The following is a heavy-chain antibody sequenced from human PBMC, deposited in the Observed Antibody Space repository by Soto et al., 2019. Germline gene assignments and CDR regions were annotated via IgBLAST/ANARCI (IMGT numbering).Heavy chain of an antibody. Sequence: QVQLVQSGAEVKKPGSSVKVSCKASGGTFSSYTISWVRQAPGQGLEWMGRIIPILGIANYEQKFQGRVTITADKSTSTAYMERSSLRSEDTDVYYCPSPSSTSSFDYWGQGTLVSVSS. V-gene: IGHV1-69*02. CDR3: PSPSSTSSFDY. CDR2: IIPILGIA. D-gene: IGHD2-2*01. J-gene: IGHJ4*02. CDR1: GGTFSSYT.